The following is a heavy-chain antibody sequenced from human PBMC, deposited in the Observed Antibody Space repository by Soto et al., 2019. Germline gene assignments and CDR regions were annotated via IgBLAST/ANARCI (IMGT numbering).Heavy chain of an antibody. D-gene: IGHD3-16*01. CDR2: IRRNAYGGTT. V-gene: IGHV3-49*04. Sequence: GALRLSCTTSGFTFGDYALSWVRQAPGKGLEWVGFIRRNAYGGTTDYAASVKGRFTISRDDSKSIAYLQMNSLRTGDTALYYCTRASSLDFDFWGQGTLVTVSS. CDR1: GFTFGDYA. J-gene: IGHJ4*02. CDR3: TRASSLDFDF.